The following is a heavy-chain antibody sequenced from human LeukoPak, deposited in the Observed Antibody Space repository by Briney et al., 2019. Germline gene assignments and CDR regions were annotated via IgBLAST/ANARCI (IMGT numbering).Heavy chain of an antibody. D-gene: IGHD6-19*01. V-gene: IGHV3-30*18. CDR1: GFTFSSYG. CDR2: ISYDGSNK. Sequence: PGGSLRLSCAASGFTFSSYGMHWVRQAPGKGLEWVAVISYDGSNKYYADSVKGRFTISRDNSKNTLYFEMSSLRVEDTAVYYCVKSPGSGWPVWGQGTLLTVSS. CDR3: VKSPGSGWPV. J-gene: IGHJ4*02.